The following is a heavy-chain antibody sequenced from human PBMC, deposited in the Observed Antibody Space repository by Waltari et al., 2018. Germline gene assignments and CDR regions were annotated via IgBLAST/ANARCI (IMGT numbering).Heavy chain of an antibody. V-gene: IGHV3-9*01. J-gene: IGHJ4*02. CDR2: INFNSDKI. CDR3: VKGHYYDNNGYFDY. CDR1: GFRFDESA. Sequence: EVQLVESGGRLVQPGRSLRLSCVASGFRFDESAMHWVRQSPGKGLEWVSGINFNSDKINYADSEKGRFTISRDNAKNSLYLQINSLRAEDTALYYCVKGHYYDNNGYFDYWGQGTLVTVSS. D-gene: IGHD3-22*01.